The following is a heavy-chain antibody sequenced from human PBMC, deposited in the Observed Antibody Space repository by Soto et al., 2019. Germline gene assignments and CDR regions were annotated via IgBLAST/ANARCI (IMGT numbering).Heavy chain of an antibody. D-gene: IGHD3-10*01. J-gene: IGHJ6*02. CDR3: AREGFYYGWGVYPPPRFYGMGV. Sequence: QIQLVQSGPEVRKPGASVKVSCKASGYTFTSYGISWVRQAPGQGLEWLGWISAYNDNTNYAQKPQDRVPLTTDPPPSTAKMGRRNRKPDNPAVFFWAREGFYYGWGVYPPPRFYGMGVWGQGTTVTVSS. CDR1: GYTFTSYG. V-gene: IGHV1-18*01. CDR2: ISAYNDNT.